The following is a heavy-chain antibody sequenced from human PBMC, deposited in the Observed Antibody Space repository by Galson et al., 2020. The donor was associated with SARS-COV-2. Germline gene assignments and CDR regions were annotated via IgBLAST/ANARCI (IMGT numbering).Heavy chain of an antibody. Sequence: GEPLKISCAASGFTFSSYAMHWVRQAPGKGLEWVAVISYDGSNKYYADSVKGRFTISRDNSKNTLYLQMNSLRAEDTAVYYCARDSGSYGYFDYWGQGTLVTVSS. D-gene: IGHD1-26*01. CDR1: GFTFSSYA. CDR3: ARDSGSYGYFDY. CDR2: ISYDGSNK. J-gene: IGHJ4*02. V-gene: IGHV3-30*04.